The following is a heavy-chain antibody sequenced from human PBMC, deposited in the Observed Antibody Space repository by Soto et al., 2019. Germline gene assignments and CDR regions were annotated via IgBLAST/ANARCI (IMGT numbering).Heavy chain of an antibody. J-gene: IGHJ4*02. Sequence: GASVKVSCKASGYTFTHFYITWVRQAPGQGLEWMGAISPHNFNTNYAQKFRGRVTLTTEKSTNTAYMDLRSLTSDDTAVYYCARDEGGYDILAGYYKAQHFDYCGQGVPVTVSS. V-gene: IGHV1-18*01. D-gene: IGHD3-9*01. CDR3: ARDEGGYDILAGYYKAQHFDY. CDR1: GYTFTHFY. CDR2: ISPHNFNT.